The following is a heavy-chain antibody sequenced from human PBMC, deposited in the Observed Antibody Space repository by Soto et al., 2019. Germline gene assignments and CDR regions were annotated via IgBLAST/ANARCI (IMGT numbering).Heavy chain of an antibody. CDR1: GGSISSGDYY. CDR3: ARGRQSLAAAGSNWFDP. CDR2: IYYSGST. J-gene: IGHJ5*02. D-gene: IGHD6-13*01. Sequence: PSETLSLTCTVSGGSISSGDYYWSWIRQPPGKGLEWIGYIYYSGSTYYNPSLKSRVTISVDTSKNQFSLKLSSVTAADTAVYYCARGRQSLAAAGSNWFDPWGQGTLVTVSS. V-gene: IGHV4-30-4*01.